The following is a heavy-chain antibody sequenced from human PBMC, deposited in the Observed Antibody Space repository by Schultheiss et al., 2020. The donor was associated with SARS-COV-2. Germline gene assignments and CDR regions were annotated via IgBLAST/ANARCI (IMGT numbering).Heavy chain of an antibody. CDR1: GFTFSNAW. J-gene: IGHJ4*02. CDR2: IKSKNDGGTT. CDR3: TTYYYDSSGYHPFDY. D-gene: IGHD3-22*01. Sequence: GGSLRLSCAASGFTFSNAWMSWVRQAPGKGLEWVGRIKSKNDGGTTDYAAPVKGRFTISRDDSKNTLYLQMNSLKTEDTAVYYCTTYYYDSSGYHPFDYWGQGTLVTVSS. V-gene: IGHV3-15*01.